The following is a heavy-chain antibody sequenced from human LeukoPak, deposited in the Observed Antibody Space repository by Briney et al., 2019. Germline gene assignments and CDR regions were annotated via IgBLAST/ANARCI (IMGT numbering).Heavy chain of an antibody. V-gene: IGHV3-66*01. CDR2: IYSGGST. J-gene: IGHJ4*02. Sequence: GGSLRLYCAASGFTVSSNYMRWVRQAPGKGLEWVSVIYSGGSTYYADSVKGRFTISRDNSKNTLYLQMNSLRAEDTAVYYCARVQYYYDSSGYDYWGQGTLVTVSS. CDR1: GFTVSSNY. CDR3: ARVQYYYDSSGYDY. D-gene: IGHD3-22*01.